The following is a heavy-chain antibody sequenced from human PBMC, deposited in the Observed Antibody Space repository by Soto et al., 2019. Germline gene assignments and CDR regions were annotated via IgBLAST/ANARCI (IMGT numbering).Heavy chain of an antibody. V-gene: IGHV4-34*01. Sequence: SETLSLTCAVYGGSFSGYYWSWIRQPPGKGLEWIGEINHSGSTNYNPSLKSRVTISVDTSKNQFSLKLSSVTAADTAVYYCARANPQRSGYDLAAGIAVAGNDYWGQGTLVTVSS. CDR3: ARANPQRSGYDLAAGIAVAGNDY. D-gene: IGHD6-19*01. CDR2: INHSGST. J-gene: IGHJ4*02. CDR1: GGSFSGYY.